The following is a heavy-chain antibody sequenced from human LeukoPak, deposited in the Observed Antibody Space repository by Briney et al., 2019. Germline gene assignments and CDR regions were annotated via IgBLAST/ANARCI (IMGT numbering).Heavy chain of an antibody. D-gene: IGHD2-21*02. CDR2: ISGSGGST. CDR3: AKDSCGGDCYLYDAFDI. CDR1: GFTFSSYA. J-gene: IGHJ3*02. Sequence: GGSLRLSCAASGFTFSSYAMSWVRQAPGKGLEWVSAISGSGGSTYYADSVKGRFTISRDNSKNTLYLQMNSLRAEDTAVYYCAKDSCGGDCYLYDAFDIWGQGTMVTVSS. V-gene: IGHV3-23*01.